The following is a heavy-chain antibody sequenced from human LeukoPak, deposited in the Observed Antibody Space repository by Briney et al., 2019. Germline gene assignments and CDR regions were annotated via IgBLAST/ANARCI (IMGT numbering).Heavy chain of an antibody. CDR2: ISTTSTSI. CDR1: GFAFSGYS. D-gene: IGHD1-26*01. V-gene: IGHV3-21*06. J-gene: IGHJ4*02. CDR3: ARGVGATHFDC. Sequence: GGSPRLSCAASGFAFSGYSMNWVRQAPGRGPEWVSLISTTSTSIYYADSVEGRFTVSRDNAKNLLYLQMNSLRAEDSAVYYCARGVGATHFDCWGQGTLVTVST.